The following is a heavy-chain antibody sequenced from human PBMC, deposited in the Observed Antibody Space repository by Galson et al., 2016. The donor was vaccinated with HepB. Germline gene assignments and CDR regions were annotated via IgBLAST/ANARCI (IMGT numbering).Heavy chain of an antibody. CDR2: IDPSDSYT. CDR3: TRHQGGYGDFHS. J-gene: IGHJ4*02. Sequence: QSGAEVKKAGESLTISCKDSGYRLPSYWISWVRQMPGKGLEWMGRIDPSDSYTNYSPSFQGQVTISADTSSATANLQWGSLKASDTAMYYGTRHQGGYGDFHSWGQGTLVTVSS. D-gene: IGHD5-12*01. CDR1: GYRLPSYW. V-gene: IGHV5-10-1*01.